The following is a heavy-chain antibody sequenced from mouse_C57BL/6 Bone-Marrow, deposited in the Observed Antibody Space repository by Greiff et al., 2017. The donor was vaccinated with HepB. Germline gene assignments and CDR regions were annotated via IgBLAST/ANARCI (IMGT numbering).Heavy chain of an antibody. J-gene: IGHJ3*01. D-gene: IGHD1-1*01. Sequence: QVQLQQPGAELVRPGTSVKLSCKASGYTFTSYWMHWVKQRPGQGLEWIGVIDPSDSYTNYNQKFKGKATLTVDTSSSTAYMQLSSLTSEDSAVYYCARGRYYGSPWFAYWGQGTLVTVSA. V-gene: IGHV1-59*01. CDR1: GYTFTSYW. CDR2: IDPSDSYT. CDR3: ARGRYYGSPWFAY.